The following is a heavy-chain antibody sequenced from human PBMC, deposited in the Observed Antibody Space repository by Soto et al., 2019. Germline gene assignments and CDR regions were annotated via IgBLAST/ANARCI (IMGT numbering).Heavy chain of an antibody. D-gene: IGHD3-10*01. CDR1: GGSISRSHYY. CDR2: IYYSGST. CDR3: ATYGSGSYKPTTFDY. J-gene: IGHJ4*02. Sequence: PSETLSLTCTVSGGSISRSHYYWGWIRQHPGKGLEWIGCIYYSGSTYYNPSLKSRVTISVDTSKNQFSLKLTSVTAADTAVYYCATYGSGSYKPTTFDYWGQGTLVTVSS. V-gene: IGHV4-31*03.